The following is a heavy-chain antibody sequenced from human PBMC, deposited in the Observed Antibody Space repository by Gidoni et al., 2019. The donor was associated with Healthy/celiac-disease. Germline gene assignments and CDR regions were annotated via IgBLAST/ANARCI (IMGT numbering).Heavy chain of an antibody. CDR2: IKSKTDGGTT. D-gene: IGHD6-13*01. CDR1: GFTFSNAW. J-gene: IGHJ4*02. CDR3: TTDQGSQDNFDY. V-gene: IGHV3-15*07. Sequence: EVQLVESGGGLVKPGGSLRLSCAASGFTFSNAWMNWVRQAPGKGLEWVGRIKSKTDGGTTDYAAPVKGRFTISRDDSKNTLYLQMNSLKTEDTAVYYGTTDQGSQDNFDYWGQGTLVTVSS.